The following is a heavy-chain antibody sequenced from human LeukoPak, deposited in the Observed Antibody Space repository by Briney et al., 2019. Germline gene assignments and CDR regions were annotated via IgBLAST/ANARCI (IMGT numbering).Heavy chain of an antibody. CDR2: INPNSGGT. CDR3: ARDLSIAAPGTDFDY. Sequence: GASVKVSCKASGYTFTGYSVHWVRQAPGQGLEWMGWINPNSGGTKYALKLQGRVTMTRDTSISTAYMELSRLTSDDTAVYYCARDLSIAAPGTDFDYWGQGTLVTVSS. V-gene: IGHV1-2*02. J-gene: IGHJ4*02. D-gene: IGHD6-13*01. CDR1: GYTFTGYS.